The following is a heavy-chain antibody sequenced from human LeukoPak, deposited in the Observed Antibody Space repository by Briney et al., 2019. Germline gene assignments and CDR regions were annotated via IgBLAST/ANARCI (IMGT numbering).Heavy chain of an antibody. CDR1: GFTFSSYA. V-gene: IGHV3-30*04. CDR3: ASGHYYDSSGYCPFDY. D-gene: IGHD3-22*01. CDR2: ISYDGSNK. J-gene: IGHJ4*02. Sequence: SGGSLRLSCSASGFTFSSYAMHWVRQAPGKGLEWVAVISYDGSNKYYADSVKGRFTISRDNSKNTLYLQMNSLRAEDTAVYYCASGHYYDSSGYCPFDYWGQGTLVTVSS.